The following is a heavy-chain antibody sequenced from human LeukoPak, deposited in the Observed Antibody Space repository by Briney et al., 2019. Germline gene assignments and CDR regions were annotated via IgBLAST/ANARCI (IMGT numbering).Heavy chain of an antibody. D-gene: IGHD5-12*01. V-gene: IGHV1-18*01. J-gene: IGHJ6*03. Sequence: GASVKVSCKASGYTFTSYGISWVRQAPGQGLEWMGWISAYNGNTNYAQKLQGRVTMTTDTSTSTAYMELRSLRSDDTAVYYCARLDIVATGYYYMDVWGKGTTVTVSS. CDR1: GYTFTSYG. CDR3: ARLDIVATGYYYMDV. CDR2: ISAYNGNT.